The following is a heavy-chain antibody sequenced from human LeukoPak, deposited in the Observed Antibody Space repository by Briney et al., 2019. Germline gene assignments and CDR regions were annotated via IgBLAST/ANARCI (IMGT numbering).Heavy chain of an antibody. V-gene: IGHV4-39*01. J-gene: IGHJ4*02. CDR1: GGSISSSSYY. Sequence: PSETLSLTCTVSGGSISSSSYYWGWIRQPPGKGLEWIGSIYYSGSTYYNPSLKSRVTISVDTSKNQFSLKLSSVTAADTAVYYCARQDHSGWYSGPFDYWGQGTLVTVSS. CDR2: IYYSGST. D-gene: IGHD6-19*01. CDR3: ARQDHSGWYSGPFDY.